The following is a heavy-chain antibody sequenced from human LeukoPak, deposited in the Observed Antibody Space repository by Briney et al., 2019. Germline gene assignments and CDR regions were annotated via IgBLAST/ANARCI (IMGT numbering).Heavy chain of an antibody. Sequence: GGSLRLSCAASGFTFSGYAMSWVRQAPGKGLEWVSVISGSGGSTYYADSVKGRFTISRDNSKNTLYLQMNSLTAEDTAVYYCAGDQHSYGNFDYWGQGTLVTVSS. V-gene: IGHV3-23*01. D-gene: IGHD5-18*01. CDR1: GFTFSGYA. J-gene: IGHJ4*02. CDR3: AGDQHSYGNFDY. CDR2: ISGSGGST.